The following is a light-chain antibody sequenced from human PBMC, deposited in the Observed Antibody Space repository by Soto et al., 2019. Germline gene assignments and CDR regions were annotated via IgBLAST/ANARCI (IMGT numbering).Light chain of an antibody. CDR3: QQRSNLLT. CDR1: QSVSSY. V-gene: IGKV3-11*01. J-gene: IGKJ4*01. Sequence: EIVLTQSPATLSLSPGERATLSCRASQSVSSYLAWYQQKPGQAPRLLMYDASNRAAGIPARFSGSGFGTDFTLTISSLEPEDFAVYYCQQRSNLLTFGGGTKVEIK. CDR2: DAS.